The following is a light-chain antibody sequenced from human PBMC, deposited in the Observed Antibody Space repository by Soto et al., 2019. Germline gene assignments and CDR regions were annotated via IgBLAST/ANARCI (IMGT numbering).Light chain of an antibody. J-gene: IGKJ4*01. Sequence: EHVLTQSPGTLSLSPGERATLSCRASQSVRGNYLAWYQQKPGQTPRLLIYGASNRATGIPDRFSGSGSGTHFALTTSRLEPEDFAVYFCQQYEKSPLTFGGGTKVEI. CDR1: QSVRGNY. V-gene: IGKV3-20*01. CDR2: GAS. CDR3: QQYEKSPLT.